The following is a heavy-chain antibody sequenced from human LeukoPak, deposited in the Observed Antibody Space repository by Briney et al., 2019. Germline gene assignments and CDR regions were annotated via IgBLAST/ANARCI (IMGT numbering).Heavy chain of an antibody. Sequence: SETLSLTCTVSGGSISSYYWSWIRQPPEKGLEWIGYIYYSGSTNYNPSLKSRVTISVDTSKNQFSLKLSSVTAADTAVYYCARNYGGNSVSGFDIWGQGTMVTVSS. J-gene: IGHJ3*02. CDR3: ARNYGGNSVSGFDI. CDR1: GGSISSYY. V-gene: IGHV4-59*01. D-gene: IGHD4-23*01. CDR2: IYYSGST.